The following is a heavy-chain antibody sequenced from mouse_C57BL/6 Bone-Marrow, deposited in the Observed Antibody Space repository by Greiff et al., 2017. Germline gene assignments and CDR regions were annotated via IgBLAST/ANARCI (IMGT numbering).Heavy chain of an antibody. Sequence: QVQLQQPGAELVRPGSSVKLSCKASGYTFTSYWMHWVKQRPIQGLEWIGNIDPSDSDTHYNQKFKDKATLTVDKSSSTAYMQLSSLTSEDSAVYYCARSYYYGSSYAMDYWGQGTSVTVSS. V-gene: IGHV1-52*01. D-gene: IGHD1-1*01. CDR2: IDPSDSDT. J-gene: IGHJ4*01. CDR3: ARSYYYGSSYAMDY. CDR1: GYTFTSYW.